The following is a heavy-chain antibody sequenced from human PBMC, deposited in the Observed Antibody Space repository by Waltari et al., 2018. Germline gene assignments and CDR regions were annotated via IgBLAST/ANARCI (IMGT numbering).Heavy chain of an antibody. CDR2: ILHTGST. V-gene: IGHV4-59*08. D-gene: IGHD5-12*01. Sequence: QVHLQESGPGLVKPSETLSLTCSVSGGSISSYFWNWIRQPPGKGLEWIGYILHTGSTKWNPSRESRVTMSVDTSKSQFSLRMTSVTAADTAVYYCARWDASGRYFGDWGQGTPVTVSS. CDR1: GGSISSYF. J-gene: IGHJ1*01. CDR3: ARWDASGRYFGD.